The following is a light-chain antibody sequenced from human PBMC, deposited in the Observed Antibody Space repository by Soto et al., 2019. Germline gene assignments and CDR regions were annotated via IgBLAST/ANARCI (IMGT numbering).Light chain of an antibody. CDR1: SSDVGGYKY. V-gene: IGLV2-14*01. CDR2: EVS. J-gene: IGLJ1*01. CDR3: CSYTSSTTYV. Sequence: QSALTQPASVSGSPGQSITISCSGTSSDVGGYKYVSWYQQHPGKAPKLMIYEVSNRPSGVSDRFSGSKSGNTASLTISGLQAEDEADDYCCSYTSSTTYVFGTGTKLTVL.